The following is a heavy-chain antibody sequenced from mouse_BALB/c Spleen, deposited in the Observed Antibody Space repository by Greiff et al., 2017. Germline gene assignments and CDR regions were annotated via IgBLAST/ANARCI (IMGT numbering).Heavy chain of an antibody. J-gene: IGHJ4*01. CDR1: GYSITSDYA. V-gene: IGHV3-2*02. Sequence: DVKLQESGPGLVKPSQSLSLTCTVTGYSITSDYAWNWIRQFPGNKLEWMGYISYSGSTSYNPSLKSRISITRDTSKNQFFLQLNSVTTEDTATYYCARMVQYAMDYWGQGTSVTVSS. CDR3: ARMVQYAMDY. D-gene: IGHD2-1*01. CDR2: ISYSGST.